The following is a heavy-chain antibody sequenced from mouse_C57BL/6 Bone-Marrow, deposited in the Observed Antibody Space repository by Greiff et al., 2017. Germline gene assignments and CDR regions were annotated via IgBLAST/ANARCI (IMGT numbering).Heavy chain of an antibody. V-gene: IGHV14-4*01. CDR3: TVFSHYYAMDY. D-gene: IGHD6-1*01. CDR2: IDPENGDH. J-gene: IGHJ4*01. Sequence: VQLQQSGAALVRPGASVKLSCTASGFNIKDDYMHWVKQRPEQGLAWLGWIDPENGDHESASKFQGRATITADTSYNPAYLQLSSLTSEDTAVYYFTVFSHYYAMDYWAQGTSVTVSS. CDR1: GFNIKDDY.